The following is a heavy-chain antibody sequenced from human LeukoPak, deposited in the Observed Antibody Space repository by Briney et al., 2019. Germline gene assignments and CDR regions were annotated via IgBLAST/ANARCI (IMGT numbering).Heavy chain of an antibody. D-gene: IGHD6-13*01. CDR3: ANMAPVNRIAAAGRPYFDY. Sequence: AGRSLRLSCAASGFTFSSYAMSWVRQAPGKGLEWVSAISGSGGSTYYADSVKGRFTISRDNSKNTLYLQMNSLRAEDTAVYYCANMAPVNRIAAAGRPYFDYWGQGTLVTVSS. CDR1: GFTFSSYA. J-gene: IGHJ4*02. V-gene: IGHV3-23*01. CDR2: ISGSGGST.